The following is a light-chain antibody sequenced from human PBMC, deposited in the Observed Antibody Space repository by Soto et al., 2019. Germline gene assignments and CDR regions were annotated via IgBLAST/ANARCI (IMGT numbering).Light chain of an antibody. V-gene: IGKV1-27*01. J-gene: IGKJ4*01. CDR2: AAS. CDR1: QGISNY. CDR3: QQSFSAPLT. Sequence: DIQMTQSPSSLSASVGDRLTTPCRASQGISNYLAWYQQKPGTVPKLLISAASTLQTGVPSRFSGSGSGTDFSLTITGLQPEDSAIYYCQQSFSAPLTFGGGTKVDIK.